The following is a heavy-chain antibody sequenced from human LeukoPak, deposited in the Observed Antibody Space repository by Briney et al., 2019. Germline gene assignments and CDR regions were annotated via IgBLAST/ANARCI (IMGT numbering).Heavy chain of an antibody. CDR3: ARVRTKRVVGSGWSPYYYYGMDV. D-gene: IGHD6-19*01. Sequence: PQTLSPTCAVYGGSFSGYYSSWIRHPPRKGLEWSGEITHSVSTNYNPSLKSRVNISVDTSKNQFSLKLRSVTAADTDVYYCARVRTKRVVGSGWSPYYYYGMDVWGQGTTVTVSS. J-gene: IGHJ6*02. CDR1: GGSFSGYY. CDR2: ITHSVST. V-gene: IGHV4-34*01.